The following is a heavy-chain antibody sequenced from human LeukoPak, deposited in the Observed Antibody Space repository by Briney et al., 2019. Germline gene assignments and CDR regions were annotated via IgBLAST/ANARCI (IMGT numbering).Heavy chain of an antibody. Sequence: GGSLRLCCAASGFTVSNKYMSWVRQAPGKGLEWISVIYGGGSTSYADSVKGRFTISRDNSKNTLYLQMNSLRADDTAVYYCARDRSDGNYYMVVWGKGTTVTVSS. D-gene: IGHD5-24*01. CDR2: IYGGGST. CDR3: ARDRSDGNYYMVV. J-gene: IGHJ6*03. V-gene: IGHV3-53*01. CDR1: GFTVSNKY.